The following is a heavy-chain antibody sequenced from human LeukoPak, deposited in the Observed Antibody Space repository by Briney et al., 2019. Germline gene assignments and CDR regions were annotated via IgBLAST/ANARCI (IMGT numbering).Heavy chain of an antibody. Sequence: GESLKISCKGSGYSINNYWIGWVRQMPGKGLEWMGVIYPADSDIRYSPSFQGQVTISADKSISTAYLQWSSLKASDTAMYYCARQEYCSGGSCYTWFDPWGQGTLVTVSS. CDR1: GYSINNYW. CDR3: ARQEYCSGGSCYTWFDP. D-gene: IGHD2-15*01. J-gene: IGHJ5*02. CDR2: IYPADSDI. V-gene: IGHV5-51*01.